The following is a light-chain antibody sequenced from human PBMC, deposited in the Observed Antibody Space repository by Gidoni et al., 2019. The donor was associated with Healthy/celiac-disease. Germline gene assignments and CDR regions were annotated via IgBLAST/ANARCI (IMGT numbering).Light chain of an antibody. CDR1: QSISSW. CDR2: TAS. J-gene: IGKJ3*01. CDR3: QQYNSYLFT. V-gene: IGKV1-5*03. Sequence: DIQMTPSPSTLSASVGDRVTITCRASQSISSWLDWYQQKPGKAPKLLIYTASSLESGVPSRFSGSGSGTEFTLTSSSLQPDDFATYYCQQYNSYLFTFGHGTKVDIK.